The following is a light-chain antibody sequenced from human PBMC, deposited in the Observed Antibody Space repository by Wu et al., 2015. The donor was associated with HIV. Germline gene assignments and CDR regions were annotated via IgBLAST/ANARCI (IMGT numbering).Light chain of an antibody. CDR1: QSVSSSY. CDR2: GAS. J-gene: IGKJ3*01. V-gene: IGKV3-20*01. CDR3: QQYGSSPPLVT. Sequence: DILLTQSPGTLSLSPGDRATLSCRASQSVSSSYLAWYQQKPGQAPRLLIYGASSRATGIPDRFSGSGSGTDFTLTISRLEPEDFAVYYCQQYGSSPPLVTFGPGTKVDIK.